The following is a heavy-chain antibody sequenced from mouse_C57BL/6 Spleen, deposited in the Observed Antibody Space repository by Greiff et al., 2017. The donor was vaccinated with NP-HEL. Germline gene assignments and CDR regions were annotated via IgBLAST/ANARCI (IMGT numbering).Heavy chain of an antibody. Sequence: QVQLQQPGTELVKPGASVKLSCKASGYTFTSYWMHWVKQRPGQGLEWIGNINPSNGGTNYNEKFKSKATLTVDKSSSTAYMQLSSLTSEDSAVYYCAREGYYGYRWYFDVWGTGTTVTVSS. CDR3: AREGYYGYRWYFDV. V-gene: IGHV1-53*01. J-gene: IGHJ1*03. CDR2: INPSNGGT. D-gene: IGHD2-2*01. CDR1: GYTFTSYW.